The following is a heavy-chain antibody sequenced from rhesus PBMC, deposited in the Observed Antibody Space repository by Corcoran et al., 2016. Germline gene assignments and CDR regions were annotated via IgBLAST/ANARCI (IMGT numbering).Heavy chain of an antibody. Sequence: EVQLAESGGGLVQPGGSLRLSCAASGFTFSGYDMNWVRQAQGKGLESVSVIGGESSYTHYADSVTGRFTTSRDNAKNSLSLQMSSLRAEDTAVYYCARHDWVYGSSYGLDYWGHGVLVTVSS. D-gene: IGHD4-29*01. J-gene: IGHJ4*01. CDR2: IGGESSYT. CDR3: ARHDWVYGSSYGLDY. CDR1: GFTFSGYD. V-gene: IGHV3-115*02.